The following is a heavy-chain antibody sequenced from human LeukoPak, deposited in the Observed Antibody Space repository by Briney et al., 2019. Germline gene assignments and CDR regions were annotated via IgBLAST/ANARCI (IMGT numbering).Heavy chain of an antibody. CDR3: AREGYCSGGSCSLYYYYYGMDV. CDR1: GFTFSSYW. Sequence: GGSLRLSCAASGFTFSSYWISWVRQAPGKGLEWVANIKQDGSEKYYVDSVKGRFTISRDNAKNSLYLQMNSLRAEDTAVYYCAREGYCSGGSCSLYYYYYGMDVWGQGTTVTVSS. D-gene: IGHD2-15*01. V-gene: IGHV3-7*01. CDR2: IKQDGSEK. J-gene: IGHJ6*02.